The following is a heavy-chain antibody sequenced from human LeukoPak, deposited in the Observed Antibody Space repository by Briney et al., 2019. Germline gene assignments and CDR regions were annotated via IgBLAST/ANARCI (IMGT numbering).Heavy chain of an antibody. CDR1: GGSISSSSYY. D-gene: IGHD2-15*01. V-gene: IGHV4-39*01. Sequence: SETLSLTCTVSGGSISSSSYYWGWNRQPPEQGLEWIGTIYYSGTTYYNPSLKSRVTISVDTSKNQFSLKLSSVTAADTAVYYCARHPIKYCSGGSCYGEDWFDPWGQGTLVTVSS. J-gene: IGHJ5*02. CDR2: IYYSGTT. CDR3: ARHPIKYCSGGSCYGEDWFDP.